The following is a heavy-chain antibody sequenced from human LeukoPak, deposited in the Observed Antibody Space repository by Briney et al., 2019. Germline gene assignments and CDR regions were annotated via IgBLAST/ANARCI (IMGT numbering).Heavy chain of an antibody. Sequence: PSETLSLTCTVPGGSIGTYYWSWIRQSPGKGLEWIGYIYVTGTRYNPYLQSRVTISVDRSRNQFFLKMSSVTAADTAVYYCARHIGGGIENMDVWGKGTKVIVS. CDR1: GGSIGTYY. CDR2: IYVTGT. J-gene: IGHJ6*03. D-gene: IGHD3-16*02. V-gene: IGHV4-59*08. CDR3: ARHIGGGIENMDV.